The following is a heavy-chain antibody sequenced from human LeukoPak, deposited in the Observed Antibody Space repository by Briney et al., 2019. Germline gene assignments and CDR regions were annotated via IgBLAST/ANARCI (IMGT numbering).Heavy chain of an antibody. Sequence: GGSLRLSCAASGFTFSSYAMSWLRQAPGKGLDWVSAISGSGGSTSYADSVKGRFTISRDNSKNTLYLQMNSLKAEDTAVYYCAKAMGWELLPAYNWFDPWGQGTLVTVSS. J-gene: IGHJ5*02. D-gene: IGHD1-26*01. CDR2: ISGSGGST. CDR3: AKAMGWELLPAYNWFDP. V-gene: IGHV3-23*01. CDR1: GFTFSSYA.